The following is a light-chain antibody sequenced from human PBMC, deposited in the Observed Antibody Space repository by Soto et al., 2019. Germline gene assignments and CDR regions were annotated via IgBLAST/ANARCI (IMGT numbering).Light chain of an antibody. CDR3: QQGYSTTPIT. V-gene: IGKV3-15*01. Sequence: EIVMTQSPATLSVSPWERATLSCRASQSVSSNLAWYQQKPGQAPRLLIYGASTRATGVPARFSGSGSGTDFALSISSLQTEDFATYYCQQGYSTTPITFGQGTRLEIK. CDR1: QSVSSN. J-gene: IGKJ5*01. CDR2: GAS.